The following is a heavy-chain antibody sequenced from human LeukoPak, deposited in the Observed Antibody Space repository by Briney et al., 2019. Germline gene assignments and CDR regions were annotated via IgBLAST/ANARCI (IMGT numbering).Heavy chain of an antibody. CDR2: INHSGST. J-gene: IGHJ5*02. D-gene: IGHD3-3*01. CDR1: GGSFSGYY. CDR3: ARGRSITIFGVVPKRFDP. Sequence: PSETLSLTCAVYGGSFSGYYWSWIRQPPGKGLEWIGEINHSGSTNYSPSLKSRVTISVDTSKNQFSLKLSSVTAADTAVYYCARGRSITIFGVVPKRFDPWGQGTLVTVSS. V-gene: IGHV4-34*01.